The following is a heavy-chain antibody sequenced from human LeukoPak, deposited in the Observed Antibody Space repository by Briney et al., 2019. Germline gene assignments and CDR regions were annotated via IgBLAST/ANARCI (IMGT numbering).Heavy chain of an antibody. CDR2: IYYSERP. D-gene: IGHD3-16*01. V-gene: IGHV4-59*12. Sequence: SETLSLTCTVSGGSISSYHWSWIRQPPGKGLEWIGYIYYSERPYYNPSLKSRVTISVDTSKNQFSLKLSSVTAADTAVYYCAKDSSGFGGITYYYYGMDVWGQGTTVTVSS. J-gene: IGHJ6*02. CDR3: AKDSSGFGGITYYYYGMDV. CDR1: GGSISSYH.